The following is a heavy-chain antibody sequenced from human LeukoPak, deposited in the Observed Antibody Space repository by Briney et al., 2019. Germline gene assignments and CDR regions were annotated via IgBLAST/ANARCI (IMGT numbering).Heavy chain of an antibody. D-gene: IGHD2-2*01. CDR2: IYYSGST. Sequence: PSETLSLACTVSGGSISSVNHYWSWIRQHPGKGLEWIGYIYYSGSTFYNPSLKSRVTMSADMSKNQFSLKLSSVTAADTAVYYCAREAQNPSSTSPLFDPWGQGTMVTVSS. CDR3: AREAQNPSSTSPLFDP. CDR1: GGSISSVNHY. J-gene: IGHJ5*02. V-gene: IGHV4-31*03.